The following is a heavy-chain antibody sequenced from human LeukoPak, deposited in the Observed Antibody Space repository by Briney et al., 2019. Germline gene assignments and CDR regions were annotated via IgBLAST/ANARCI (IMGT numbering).Heavy chain of an antibody. V-gene: IGHV4-28*01. Sequence: SDTLSLTCGVSDYSISSNNWWGWIRQPPGKGLEWIGYIHYSGSAYYNPSLKSRVTVSVDTSKNQFSLKLNSVTAVDTAVYYCASRMYGSSGRYFHHWGQGTPVTVSS. CDR1: DYSISSNNW. J-gene: IGHJ1*01. CDR2: IHYSGSA. D-gene: IGHD6-13*01. CDR3: ASRMYGSSGRYFHH.